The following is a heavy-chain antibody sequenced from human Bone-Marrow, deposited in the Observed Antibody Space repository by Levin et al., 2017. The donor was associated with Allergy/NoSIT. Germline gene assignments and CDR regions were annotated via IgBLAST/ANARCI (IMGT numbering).Heavy chain of an antibody. CDR2: MNPNSGNT. CDR3: ARGRVAAAGTSDWFDP. J-gene: IGHJ5*02. Sequence: GESLKISCKASGYTFTSYDINWVRQATGQGLEWMGWMNPNSGNTGYAQKFQGRVTMTRNTSISTAYMELSSLRSEDTAVYYCARGRVAAAGTSDWFDPWGQGTLVTVSS. V-gene: IGHV1-8*01. CDR1: GYTFTSYD. D-gene: IGHD6-13*01.